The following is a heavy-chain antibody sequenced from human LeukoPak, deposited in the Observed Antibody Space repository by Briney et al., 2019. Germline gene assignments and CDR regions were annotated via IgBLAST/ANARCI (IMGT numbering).Heavy chain of an antibody. CDR2: IWHDGGNK. D-gene: IGHD5-24*01. J-gene: IGHJ6*03. V-gene: IGHV3-33*06. CDR1: GFTFSNYG. Sequence: GGSLRLSCVSSGFTFSNYGMHWVRQAPGKGLEWVALIWHDGGNKYYADSVRGRVTISRDNSKNTLYLQMNSLTAEDTAVYFCAKDGDAYIEYYYYYMDVWGKGTTVTVSS. CDR3: AKDGDAYIEYYYYYMDV.